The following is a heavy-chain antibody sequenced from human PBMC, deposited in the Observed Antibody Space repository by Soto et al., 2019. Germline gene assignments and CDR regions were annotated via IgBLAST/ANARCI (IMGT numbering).Heavy chain of an antibody. D-gene: IGHD6-19*01. CDR2: ISYDGANK. J-gene: IGHJ4*02. V-gene: IGHV3-30*18. CDR1: GFSFRSHG. Sequence: QVHLVESGGGVVQPGRSLRLSCAASGFSFRSHGMHWVRQAPGKGLEWVAVISYDGANKYYADSVRGRFTISRVNSEKTLFLQRNNLRSEDTAVYYCAKAVTPSSWLPLASWGQGTRVTVAS. CDR3: AKAVTPSSWLPLAS.